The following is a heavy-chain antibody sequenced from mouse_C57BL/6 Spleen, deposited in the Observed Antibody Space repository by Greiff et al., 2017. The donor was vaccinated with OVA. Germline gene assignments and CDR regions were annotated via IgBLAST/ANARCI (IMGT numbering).Heavy chain of an antibody. Sequence: QVQLQQPGAELVRPGSSVKLSCKASGYTFTSYWMHWVKQRPIQGLEWIGNIDTSDSETHYNQKFKDKATLTVDKSSSTAYMQLSSLTSEDSAVYYCAREYYGSSRYWYFGVWGTGTTVTASS. V-gene: IGHV1-52*01. CDR3: AREYYGSSRYWYFGV. D-gene: IGHD1-1*01. J-gene: IGHJ1*03. CDR1: GYTFTSYW. CDR2: IDTSDSET.